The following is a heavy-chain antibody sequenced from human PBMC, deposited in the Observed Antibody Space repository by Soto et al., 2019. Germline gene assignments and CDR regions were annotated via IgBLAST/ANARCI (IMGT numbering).Heavy chain of an antibody. J-gene: IGHJ4*02. CDR1: GFTFRSYV. D-gene: IGHD3-16*01. V-gene: IGHV3-30*19. CDR2: TSYDGTNK. Sequence: QVQLVESGGGVVQPGTSLRLSCVGSGFTFRSYVIHWVRQAPGKGLEWVALTSYDGTNKFYDDSVKGRFTISRDNSRNTVDLQMDNLRLEDTALYYCARWGTTGGLDVWGQGTLVSVSS. CDR3: ARWGTTGGLDV.